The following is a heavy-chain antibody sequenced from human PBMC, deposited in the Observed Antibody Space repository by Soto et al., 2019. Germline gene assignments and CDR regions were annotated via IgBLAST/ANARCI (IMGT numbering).Heavy chain of an antibody. CDR2: MNPNTGDT. CDR1: GYSFTSLD. Sequence: QVQLVQSGAEVKKPGASVRVACKASGYSFTSLDINWVRQASGQGLAWVGWMNPNTGDTVFVQNFQGRASMTRNNSLSTAFMDVSGVKVEDTAVYYCARGRGGATGGRLDYWGQGTTVIVSS. J-gene: IGHJ4*02. V-gene: IGHV1-8*01. CDR3: ARGRGGATGGRLDY. D-gene: IGHD2-8*02.